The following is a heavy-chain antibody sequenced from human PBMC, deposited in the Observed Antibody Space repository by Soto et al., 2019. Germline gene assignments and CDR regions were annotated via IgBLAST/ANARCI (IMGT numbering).Heavy chain of an antibody. V-gene: IGHV3-21*01. Sequence: GGSLRLSCAASGFTFSSYSMNWVRQAPGKGLEWVSSISSSSSYIYYADSVKGRFTISRDNAKNSLYLQMNSLRAEDTAVYYCARDGRVSSSSPSYYYGMDGRGQVTT. CDR3: ARDGRVSSSSPSYYYGMDG. D-gene: IGHD6-6*01. J-gene: IGHJ6*02. CDR1: GFTFSSYS. CDR2: ISSSSSYI.